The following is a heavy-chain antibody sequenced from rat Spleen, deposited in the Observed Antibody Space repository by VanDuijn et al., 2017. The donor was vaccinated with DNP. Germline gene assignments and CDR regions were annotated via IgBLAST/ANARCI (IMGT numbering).Heavy chain of an antibody. V-gene: IGHV1-43*01. CDR1: GYTFTSYY. CDR2: INMGSGGT. D-gene: IGHD1-8*01. CDR3: ARRRLPYWYFDF. Sequence: QVQLQQSGAELAKPGSSVKISCKASGYTFTSYYIGWIKQTTGQGLEYIGYINMGSGGTNYNEKFKGKATLTVDKSSSTAFMQLSSLTPDDSAVYYCARRRLPYWYFDFWGQGTLVTVSS. J-gene: IGHJ3*01.